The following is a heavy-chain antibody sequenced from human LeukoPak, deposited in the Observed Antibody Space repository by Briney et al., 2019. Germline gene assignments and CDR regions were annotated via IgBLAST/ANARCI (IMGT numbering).Heavy chain of an antibody. CDR3: AKVKHIVVVTAEFDY. CDR1: GYTFTSYG. CDR2: ISAYNGNT. J-gene: IGHJ4*02. V-gene: IGHV1-18*01. Sequence: GASVKVSCKASGYTFTSYGISWVRQAPGQGLEWMGWISAYNGNTNYAQKLQGRVTMTTDTSTSTAYMELRSLRSDDTAVYYCAKVKHIVVVTAEFDYWGQGTLVTVSS. D-gene: IGHD2-21*02.